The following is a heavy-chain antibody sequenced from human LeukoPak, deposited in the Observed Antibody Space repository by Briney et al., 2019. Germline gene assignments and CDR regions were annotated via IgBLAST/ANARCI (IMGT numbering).Heavy chain of an antibody. Sequence: GASVKVSCKASGYTFTSYGISWVRQAPGQGLEWMGWISVYNGNTNYAQKLQGRVTMTTDTSTSTAYMELRSLRSEDTAVYYCASGVMELGTVTAPSFDYWGQGTLVTVSS. CDR2: ISVYNGNT. CDR1: GYTFTSYG. V-gene: IGHV1-18*01. CDR3: ASGVMELGTVTAPSFDY. J-gene: IGHJ4*02. D-gene: IGHD2-21*02.